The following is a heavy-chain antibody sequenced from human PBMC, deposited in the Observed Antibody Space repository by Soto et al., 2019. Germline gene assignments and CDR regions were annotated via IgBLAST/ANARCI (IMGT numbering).Heavy chain of an antibody. Sequence: QVQLQESGPGLMKPSQTLSLTSTVSGGSISSGDYYWSWIRQPPGKGLEWIGYIYYSGSTYYNPSLKSRVTISVDTSKNQFSLKLSSVTAADTAVYYCARATIFGVVIFDYWGQGTLVTVSS. V-gene: IGHV4-30-4*01. CDR3: ARATIFGVVIFDY. J-gene: IGHJ4*02. CDR2: IYYSGST. CDR1: GGSISSGDYY. D-gene: IGHD3-3*01.